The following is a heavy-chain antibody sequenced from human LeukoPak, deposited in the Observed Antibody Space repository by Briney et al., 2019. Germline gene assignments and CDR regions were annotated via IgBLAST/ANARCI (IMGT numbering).Heavy chain of an antibody. CDR3: ARSTGSTMFIDY. CDR2: INHSGST. Sequence: SETLSLTCAVYGGSFSGYYWSWIRQPPGKGLEWIGEINHSGSTNYNPSLKSRVTISVDTSKNQFSLRLSSVTAADTAVYYCARSTGSTMFIDYWGQGTLVTVSS. V-gene: IGHV4-34*01. J-gene: IGHJ4*02. CDR1: GGSFSGYY. D-gene: IGHD3-10*02.